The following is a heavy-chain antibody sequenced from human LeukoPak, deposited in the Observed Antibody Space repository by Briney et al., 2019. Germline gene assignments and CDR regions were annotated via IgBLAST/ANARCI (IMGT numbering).Heavy chain of an antibody. CDR1: GGSISSSSYS. J-gene: IGHJ4*02. CDR3: ARERGAGGTAMVKRDFDY. D-gene: IGHD5-18*01. Sequence: SETLSLTCTVSGGSISSSSYSWGWVRQPPGKGLEWIGSIYYSGSTYYNPSLKSRVTISVDTSKNQFSLKLSSVTAADTAVYYCARERGAGGTAMVKRDFDYWGQGTLVTVSS. CDR2: IYYSGST. V-gene: IGHV4-39*02.